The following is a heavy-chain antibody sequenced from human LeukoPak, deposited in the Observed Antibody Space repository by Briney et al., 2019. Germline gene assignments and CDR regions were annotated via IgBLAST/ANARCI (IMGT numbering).Heavy chain of an antibody. CDR2: ISSSSSYT. V-gene: IGHV3-11*06. CDR3: ARDHSSSWYAAGAFDI. J-gene: IGHJ3*02. CDR1: GFTFSDYY. Sequence: GSLRLSCAASGFTFSDYYMSWIRQVPGKGLEWGSYISSSSSYTNYADSVKGRFTISRDTAKNSLYLQMNSLRAEDTAVYYCARDHSSSWYAAGAFDIRGQGTMVTVSS. D-gene: IGHD6-13*01.